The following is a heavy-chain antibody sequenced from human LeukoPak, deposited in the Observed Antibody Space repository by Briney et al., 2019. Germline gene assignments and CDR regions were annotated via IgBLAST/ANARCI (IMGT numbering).Heavy chain of an antibody. CDR3: ARGDHYYYTMDV. CDR2: IYSSGST. D-gene: IGHD2-21*02. J-gene: IGHJ6*04. V-gene: IGHV4-59*01. CDR1: GGSISSYY. Sequence: SETLSLTCTVSGGSISSYYWSWIRQPPGEGLVWIGYIYSSGSTNYNPSLKSRVTISVDTSKNQFSLKLTSMTAADTAVYYCARGDHYYYTMDVWGKGTTVTVSS.